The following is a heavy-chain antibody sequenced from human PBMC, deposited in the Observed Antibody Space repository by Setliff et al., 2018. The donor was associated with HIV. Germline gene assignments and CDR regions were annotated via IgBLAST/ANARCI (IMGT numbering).Heavy chain of an antibody. D-gene: IGHD1-26*01. CDR2: INPSGGST. Sequence: ASVKVSCKASGYTFTSYYMHWVRQAPGQGLEWMGLINPSGGSTNYAQKFQGRVTMTRDTSTSTVYMELSSLRSEDTAVYYCARDHMSVGAWVGATSRGLFQHWGQGTLVTVSS. J-gene: IGHJ1*01. CDR1: GYTFTSYY. V-gene: IGHV1-46*01. CDR3: ARDHMSVGAWVGATSRGLFQH.